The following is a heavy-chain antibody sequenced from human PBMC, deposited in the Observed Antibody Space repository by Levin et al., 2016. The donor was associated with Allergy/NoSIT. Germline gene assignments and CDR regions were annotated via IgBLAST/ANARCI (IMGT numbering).Heavy chain of an antibody. CDR3: AINIVLVPAAWGDSSDV. D-gene: IGHD2-2*01. V-gene: IGHV1-3*01. CDR2: INAGNDET. J-gene: IGHJ3*01. Sequence: WVRQAPGQRLEWMGWINAGNDETEFAQNFQGRVTITRDPFASTVYMEVSSLRSEDSAVYYCAINIVLVPAAWGDSSDVWGQGTMVTVSS.